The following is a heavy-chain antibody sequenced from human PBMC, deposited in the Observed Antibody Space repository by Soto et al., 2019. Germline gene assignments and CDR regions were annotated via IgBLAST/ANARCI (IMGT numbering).Heavy chain of an antibody. CDR2: ISGSGGST. V-gene: IGHV3-23*01. CDR1: GFTFSSYA. D-gene: IGHD5-12*01. CDR3: ARDQVDIVAPTPRNYYYYGMDV. J-gene: IGHJ6*02. Sequence: PGGSLRLSCAASGFTFSSYAMTWVRQAPGKGLEWVSAISGSGGSTYYADSVKGRFTISRDNSKNTLYLQMNSLRAEDTAVYYCARDQVDIVAPTPRNYYYYGMDVWGQGITVTVSS.